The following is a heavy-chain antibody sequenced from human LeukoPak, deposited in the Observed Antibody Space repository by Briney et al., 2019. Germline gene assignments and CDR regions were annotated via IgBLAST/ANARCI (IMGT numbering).Heavy chain of an antibody. J-gene: IGHJ1*01. D-gene: IGHD3-16*02. V-gene: IGHV4-34*01. CDR1: GGSFSGYY. CDR2: INHSGST. CDR3: ARSYVWGGYRPAEYFQH. Sequence: PSETLSLTCAVYGGSFSGYYWSWIRQPPGKGLEWIGEINHSGSTNYNPSLKSRVTISVDTSKNQFSLKLSSVTAADTAVYYCARSYVWGGYRPAEYFQHWGQGTLVTVSS.